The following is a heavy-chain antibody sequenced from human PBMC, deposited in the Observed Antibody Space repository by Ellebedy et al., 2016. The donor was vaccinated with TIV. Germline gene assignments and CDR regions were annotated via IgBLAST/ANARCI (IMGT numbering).Heavy chain of an antibody. V-gene: IGHV3-53*01. J-gene: IGHJ6*02. CDR1: GFTVSSNY. D-gene: IGHD6-19*01. CDR2: IYGGGNT. CDR3: ARARGWYGSDGMDV. Sequence: GESLKISCAASGFTVSSNYMSWVRRAPGQGLGWVSVIYGGGNTDYAEHVEGRFTISRDNSKNTVYLQMNSLRAEDTAVYYCARARGWYGSDGMDVWGQGTRVTVSS.